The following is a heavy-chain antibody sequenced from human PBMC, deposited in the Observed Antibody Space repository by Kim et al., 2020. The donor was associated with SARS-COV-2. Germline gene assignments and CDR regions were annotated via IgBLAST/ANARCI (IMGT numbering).Heavy chain of an antibody. CDR2: IYYSGST. Sequence: SETLSLTCTVSGGSISSYYWSWIRQPPGKGLEWIGYIYYSGSTNYNPSLKSRVTISVDTSKNQFSLKLSSVTAADTAVYYCARALYCSSTSCQYYYMGVWGKGTTVTVSS. V-gene: IGHV4-59*08. J-gene: IGHJ6*03. CDR1: GGSISSYY. D-gene: IGHD2-2*01. CDR3: ARALYCSSTSCQYYYMGV.